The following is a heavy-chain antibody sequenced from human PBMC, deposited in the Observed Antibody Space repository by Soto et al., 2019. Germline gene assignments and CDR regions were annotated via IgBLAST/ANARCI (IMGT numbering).Heavy chain of an antibody. CDR2: ISAYNGNT. D-gene: IGHD3-22*01. Sequence: ASVKVSCKASGYTFTSYGISWVRQAPGQGLEWMGWISAYNGNTNYAQKLQGRVTMTTDTSTSTAYMELRCLRSDDTAVYYCASSYYDRSGYYAPPGVAFDIWGQGTMVTVSS. J-gene: IGHJ3*02. CDR3: ASSYYDRSGYYAPPGVAFDI. CDR1: GYTFTSYG. V-gene: IGHV1-18*04.